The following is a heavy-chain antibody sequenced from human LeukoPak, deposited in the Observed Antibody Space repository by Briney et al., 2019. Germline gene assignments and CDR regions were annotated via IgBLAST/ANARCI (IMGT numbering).Heavy chain of an antibody. Sequence: SVKVSCKASGGTFSSYAISWVRQAPGQGLEWMGGIIPIFGTANYAQKFQGRVTITADESTSTAYMELSSLRSEDTAVYYCARVETTPGYSSLRYYYYGMDVWGKGTTVTVSS. J-gene: IGHJ6*04. V-gene: IGHV1-69*13. CDR3: ARVETTPGYSSLRYYYYGMDV. CDR1: GGTFSSYA. CDR2: IIPIFGTA. D-gene: IGHD6-13*01.